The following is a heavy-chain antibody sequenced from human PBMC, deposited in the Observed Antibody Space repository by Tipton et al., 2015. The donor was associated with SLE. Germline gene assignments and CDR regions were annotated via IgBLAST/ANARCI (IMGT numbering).Heavy chain of an antibody. Sequence: GLVKPSETLSLTCTVSGGSISSSSYYWDWIRQPPGKGLEWIGEINHSGSTNYNPSLKSRVTISVDTSKNQFSLKLSSVTAADTAVYYCAGVSRDAFEIWGQGTMVTVSS. D-gene: IGHD5/OR15-5a*01. V-gene: IGHV4-39*07. CDR1: GGSISSSSYY. J-gene: IGHJ3*02. CDR3: AGVSRDAFEI. CDR2: INHSGST.